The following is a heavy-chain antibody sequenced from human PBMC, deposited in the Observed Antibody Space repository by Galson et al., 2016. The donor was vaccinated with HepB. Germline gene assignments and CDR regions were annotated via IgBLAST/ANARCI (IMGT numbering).Heavy chain of an antibody. CDR2: IKPSGGST. J-gene: IGHJ5*02. CDR1: GYTFTTYY. D-gene: IGHD6-6*01. V-gene: IGHV1-46*01. Sequence: SVKVSCKASGYTFTTYYMHWVRRAPGQGLEWMAIIKPSGGSTTYAQKFQGRVTMTRDTSTSTVYMELSSLRSEDTAVYYCAREGQLASNWFDPWGQGTLVTVSS. CDR3: AREGQLASNWFDP.